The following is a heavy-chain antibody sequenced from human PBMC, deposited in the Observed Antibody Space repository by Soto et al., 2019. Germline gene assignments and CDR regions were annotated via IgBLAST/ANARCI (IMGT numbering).Heavy chain of an antibody. Sequence: TSVKLSCEASGGSFSSYTISWVRQAPGQGLEWMGRIIPILGIANYAQKFQGRVTITADKSTSTAYMELSSLRSEDTAVYYCARDYDFPSGEGTLVTVSS. CDR1: GGSFSSYT. J-gene: IGHJ5*02. CDR3: ARDYDFP. D-gene: IGHD3-3*01. CDR2: IIPILGIA. V-gene: IGHV1-69*04.